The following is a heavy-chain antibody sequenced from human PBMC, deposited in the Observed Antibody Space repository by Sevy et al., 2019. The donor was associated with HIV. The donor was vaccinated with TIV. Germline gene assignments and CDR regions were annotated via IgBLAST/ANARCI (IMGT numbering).Heavy chain of an antibody. J-gene: IGHJ4*02. V-gene: IGHV1-18*04. CDR1: GHTLSRHA. CDR3: XXXTXSRAHDS. D-gene: IGHD6-13*01. CDR2: ISTYNGDT. Sequence: ASVKVSCETFGHTLSRHAISWVRQAPGQGLEWMGWISTYNGDTIYAQNFQGRVTMTTDTSTRTAYMELRSLRSDDTDXXXXXXXTXSRAHDSWGQGTLVTVSS.